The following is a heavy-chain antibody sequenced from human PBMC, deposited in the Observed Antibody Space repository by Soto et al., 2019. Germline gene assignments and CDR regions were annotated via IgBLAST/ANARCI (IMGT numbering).Heavy chain of an antibody. V-gene: IGHV1-3*01. D-gene: IGHD1-1*01. Sequence: ASVKVSCKASGYTFTSYAMHWVRQAPGQRLEWVGWINAGNGNTKYSQKFQGGVTITRDTSASTAYMELSSLRSEDTAVYYCASGALLEPHYYYYGMDVWGQGTTVTVS. CDR3: ASGALLEPHYYYYGMDV. CDR2: INAGNGNT. J-gene: IGHJ6*02. CDR1: GYTFTSYA.